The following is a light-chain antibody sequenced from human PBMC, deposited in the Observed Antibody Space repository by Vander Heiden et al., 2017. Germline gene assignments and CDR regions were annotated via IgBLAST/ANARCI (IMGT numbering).Light chain of an antibody. CDR1: SGSIASNY. V-gene: IGLV6-57*01. J-gene: IGLJ7*01. CDR3: QSYDSSKSYAV. Sequence: NFMLTQPHSVSESPGKTVTISCTRSSGSIASNYVQWYQQRPGSSPTTVIYEDNQRPSGVPDRFSGSIDSSSNSASLTISGLKTEDESDYYCQSYDSSKSYAVFGGGTQLTVL. CDR2: EDN.